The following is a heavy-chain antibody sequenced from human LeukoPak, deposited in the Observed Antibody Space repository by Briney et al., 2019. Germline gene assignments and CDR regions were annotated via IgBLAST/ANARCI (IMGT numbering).Heavy chain of an antibody. Sequence: SETLSLTCTVSGGSISSHYWSWIRQPPGKGLEWIGYIYYSGSTNYNPSLKSRVTISVDTSKNQFSLKLNSVTAADTAVYYCARGQWLRDYWGQGTLVTVSS. CDR1: GGSISSHY. CDR3: ARGQWLRDY. J-gene: IGHJ4*02. V-gene: IGHV4-59*11. CDR2: IYYSGST. D-gene: IGHD6-19*01.